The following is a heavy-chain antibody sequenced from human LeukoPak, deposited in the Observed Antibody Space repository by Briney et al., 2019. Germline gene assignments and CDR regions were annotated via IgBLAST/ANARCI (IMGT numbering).Heavy chain of an antibody. CDR3: ARDLEIGSSSYYFDY. V-gene: IGHV3-33*01. J-gene: IGHJ4*02. CDR2: IWYDGSNK. Sequence: GRSLRLSCAASGFTFSTYGMHWVRQAPGKGLEWVAVIWYDGSNKYYADSVRGRFTISRDNFKNTLYLQMNSLRAEDTAVYYCARDLEIGSSSYYFDYWGQGTLVTVSS. CDR1: GFTFSTYG. D-gene: IGHD3-3*01.